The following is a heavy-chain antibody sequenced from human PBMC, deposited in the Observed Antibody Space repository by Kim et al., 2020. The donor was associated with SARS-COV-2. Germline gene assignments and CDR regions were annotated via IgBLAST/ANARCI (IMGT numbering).Heavy chain of an antibody. CDR1: GGSISSSSYY. CDR2: IYYSGST. CDR3: ASGGGSIVVISGDAFDI. D-gene: IGHD3-22*01. V-gene: IGHV4-39*01. J-gene: IGHJ3*02. Sequence: SETLSLTCTVSGGSISSSSYYWGWIRQPPGKGLEWIGSIYYSGSTYYNPSLKSRVTISVDTSKNQFSLKLSSVTAADTAVYYCASGGGSIVVISGDAFDIWGQGTMVTVSS.